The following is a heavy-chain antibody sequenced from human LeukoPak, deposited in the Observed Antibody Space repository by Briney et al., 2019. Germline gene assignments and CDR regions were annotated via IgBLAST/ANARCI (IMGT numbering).Heavy chain of an antibody. J-gene: IGHJ4*02. V-gene: IGHV1-18*04. CDR1: GYTFTSYY. D-gene: IGHD3-10*01. CDR3: ARWGFSGGCDY. Sequence: ASVKVSCKASGYTFTSYYMHWVRQAPGQGLEWMGWISAYNGNTNYAQKLQGRVTMTTDTSTSTAYMELRSLRSDDTAVYYCARWGFSGGCDYWGQGTLVTVSS. CDR2: ISAYNGNT.